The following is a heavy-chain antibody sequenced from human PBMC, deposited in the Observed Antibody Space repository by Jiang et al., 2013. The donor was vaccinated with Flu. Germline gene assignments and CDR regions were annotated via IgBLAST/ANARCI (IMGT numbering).Heavy chain of an antibody. Sequence: VQLVESGGGLVQPGGSLRLSCAASGFTFSNYAIHWVRQAPGRGLEHVSAISSDGDFTFYADSVKGRFTISRDNSKNTLYLQMGSLRAEDMAVYYCARLDGYVVGEYGLDVWGKGDHGHRLL. V-gene: IGHV3-64*07. CDR3: ARLDGYVVGEYGLDV. CDR2: ISSDGDFT. D-gene: IGHD2-15*01. CDR1: GFTFSNYA. J-gene: IGHJ6*04.